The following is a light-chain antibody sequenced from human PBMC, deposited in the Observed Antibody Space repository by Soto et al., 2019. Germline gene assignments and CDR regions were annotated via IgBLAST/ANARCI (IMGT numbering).Light chain of an antibody. CDR2: EVS. CDR3: PSYAGSNNSFV. CDR1: SSDVGGYNY. V-gene: IGLV2-8*01. J-gene: IGLJ1*01. Sequence: QSVLTQPPSASGSPGQSVTISCTGTSSDVGGYNYVSWYQQHPGKAPKLMLYEVSKRPSGVPDRFSGSKSGNTASLTVSGLQAEDEADYYFPSYAGSNNSFVFGTGIKVTVL.